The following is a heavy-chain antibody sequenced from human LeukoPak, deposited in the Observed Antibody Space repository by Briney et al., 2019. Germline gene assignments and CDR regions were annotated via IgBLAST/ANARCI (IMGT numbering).Heavy chain of an antibody. Sequence: GASLKISCKGSGYSFTSYWIGWVRPMPGKGLEWMGIIYPGDSDTRYSPFLQSHVTISADKFISTAYLQWSSLTASHTATYYCARQGSTESRIDYWGQGTLVTVSS. D-gene: IGHD2-2*01. CDR1: GYSFTSYW. CDR3: ARQGSTESRIDY. V-gene: IGHV5-51*01. CDR2: IYPGDSDT. J-gene: IGHJ4*02.